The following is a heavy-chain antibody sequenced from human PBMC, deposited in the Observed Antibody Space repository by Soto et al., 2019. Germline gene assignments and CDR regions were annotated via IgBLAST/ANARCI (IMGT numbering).Heavy chain of an antibody. CDR3: ASEIGFDFWTGPAT. J-gene: IGHJ5*02. V-gene: IGHV3-74*01. CDR2: IKADGSIT. CDR1: GFTFSSYW. D-gene: IGHD3-3*01. Sequence: GGSLRLSCAASGFTFSSYWMHWVRQAPGEGLAWVSRIKADGSITNYAGSVKGRFTISRDNAKNMLYLQMNSLRAEDTDVYYCASEIGFDFWTGPATWGQGTLVTVSS.